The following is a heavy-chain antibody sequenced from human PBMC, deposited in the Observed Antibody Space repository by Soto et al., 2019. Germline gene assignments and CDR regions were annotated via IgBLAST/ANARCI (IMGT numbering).Heavy chain of an antibody. CDR1: GGSISSGDYY. Sequence: PSETLSLTCTVSGGSISSGDYYWSWIRQPPGKGLEWIGYIYYSGSTYYNPSLKSRVTISVDTSKNQFSLKLSSVTAADTAVYYCARDPVAGFYYYYGMDVWGQGTTVTVS. V-gene: IGHV4-30-4*01. D-gene: IGHD6-19*01. CDR2: IYYSGST. J-gene: IGHJ6*02. CDR3: ARDPVAGFYYYYGMDV.